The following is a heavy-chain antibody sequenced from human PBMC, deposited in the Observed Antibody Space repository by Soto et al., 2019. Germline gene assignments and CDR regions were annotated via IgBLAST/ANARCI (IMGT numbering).Heavy chain of an antibody. Sequence: SETLSLACTVSGASFTNYYWNWIRQSPGKGLEWIDHVFSSGRTTCNPSPKSRVTISLDTYKKQFSLSLTSVTAADTAVYYCARVRRDMITFWTSWIDPWGQGMLVTVSS. CDR2: VFSSGRT. V-gene: IGHV4-59*01. CDR3: ARVRRDMITFWTSWIDP. CDR1: GASFTNYY. D-gene: IGHD3-16*01. J-gene: IGHJ5*02.